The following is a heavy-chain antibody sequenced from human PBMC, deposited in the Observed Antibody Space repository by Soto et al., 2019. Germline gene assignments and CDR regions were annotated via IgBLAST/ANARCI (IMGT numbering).Heavy chain of an antibody. J-gene: IGHJ3*02. CDR3: ARDLRWAGFDDAFDI. CDR1: GGSISSSSYY. D-gene: IGHD4-17*01. V-gene: IGHV4-39*02. CDR2: IYYSGST. Sequence: SETVSLTCTVSGGSISSSSYYWGWIRQPPGKGLEWIGSIYYSGSTYYNPSLKSRVTISVDTSKNQFSLKLSSVTAADTAVYYCARDLRWAGFDDAFDIWGQGTMVTVSS.